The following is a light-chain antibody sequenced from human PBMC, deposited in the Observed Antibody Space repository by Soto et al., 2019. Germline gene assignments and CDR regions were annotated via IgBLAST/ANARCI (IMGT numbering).Light chain of an antibody. CDR3: TSYTTSSTYV. J-gene: IGLJ1*01. Sequence: QSALTQPASVSGSPGQSITISCTGTSSDVGGYVYVSWYQQHPGKAPKLLIFEVSSRPLGISNRFSGSKSGNTASLTISGLQAEDEADYYCTSYTTSSTYVFGTGTKVTVL. V-gene: IGLV2-14*01. CDR2: EVS. CDR1: SSDVGGYVY.